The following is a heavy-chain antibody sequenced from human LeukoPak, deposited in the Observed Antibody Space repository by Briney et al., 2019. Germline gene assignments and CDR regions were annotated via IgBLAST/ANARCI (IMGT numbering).Heavy chain of an antibody. Sequence: SETLSLTCTVSGVSISSYYWSWIRQPPGKGLEWIGYISYSGSTNPNSSLKSRVTTSVDTSKNQFSLKLSSVTAADTAVYYCARTFGRGPRYFDLWGRGTLVIVSS. CDR2: ISYSGST. CDR1: GVSISSYY. J-gene: IGHJ2*01. CDR3: ARTFGRGPRYFDL. D-gene: IGHD3/OR15-3a*01. V-gene: IGHV4-59*01.